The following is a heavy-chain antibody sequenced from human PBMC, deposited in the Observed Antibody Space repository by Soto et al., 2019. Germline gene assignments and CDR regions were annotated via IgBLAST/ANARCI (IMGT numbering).Heavy chain of an antibody. CDR1: GYTFTSYG. D-gene: IGHD2-2*01. CDR2: VSAYNGNT. Sequence: QVQLVQSGAEVKKPGASVKVSCKASGYTFTSYGISWVRQAPGQGREWMGWVSAYNGNTNYAQKLQGRVTMTTDTSTRTGYMERRCLRSDDTAVEYCARGDIVVVPLHFAYWGQGSMVSVSS. J-gene: IGHJ4*02. CDR3: ARGDIVVVPLHFAY. V-gene: IGHV1-18*01.